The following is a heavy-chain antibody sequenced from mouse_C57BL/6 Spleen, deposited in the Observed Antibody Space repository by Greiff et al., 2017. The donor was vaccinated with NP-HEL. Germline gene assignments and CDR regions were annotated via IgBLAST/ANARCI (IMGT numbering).Heavy chain of an antibody. CDR2: IYPGSGST. D-gene: IGHD1-1*01. CDR3: ARCPLLLRPLSY. CDR1: GYTFTSYW. Sequence: QVQLQQPGAELVKPGASVKMSCKASGYTFTSYWITWVKQRPGQGLEWIGDIYPGSGSTNYNAKFKSKATLTVDTSSSTAYMQLSSLTSEDSAVYYCARCPLLLRPLSYWGQGTTLTVSS. J-gene: IGHJ2*01. V-gene: IGHV1-55*01.